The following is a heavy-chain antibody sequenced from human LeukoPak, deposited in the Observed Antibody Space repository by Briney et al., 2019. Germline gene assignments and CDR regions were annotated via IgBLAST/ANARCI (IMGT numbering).Heavy chain of an antibody. J-gene: IGHJ5*02. CDR2: IYYSGST. CDR1: GGSISSYY. Sequence: PSETLSLTCTVSGGSISSYYWSWIRQPPGKGLEWIGYIYYSGSTNYNPSLKSRVTISVDTSKNQFSLKLSSVTAADTAVYYCARGLTTYRFDPWGQGTLVTVSS. V-gene: IGHV4-59*01. CDR3: ARGLTTYRFDP. D-gene: IGHD4-17*01.